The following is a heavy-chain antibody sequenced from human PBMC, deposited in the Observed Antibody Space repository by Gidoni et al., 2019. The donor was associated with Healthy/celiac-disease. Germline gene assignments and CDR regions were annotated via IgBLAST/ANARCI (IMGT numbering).Heavy chain of an antibody. CDR1: GFTVSSTY. D-gene: IGHD2-21*01. Sequence: EVQLVDSGGGLVQPGGSLRLSCAAYGFTVSSTYMSWVRQSPGKGLEWVSVIYSGGSTYYADSVKGRFTISRDNSKNTLYLQMNSLRAEDTAVYYCASRTSSLWADAFDIWGQGTMFTVSS. CDR2: IYSGGST. J-gene: IGHJ3*02. CDR3: ASRTSSLWADAFDI. V-gene: IGHV3-66*01.